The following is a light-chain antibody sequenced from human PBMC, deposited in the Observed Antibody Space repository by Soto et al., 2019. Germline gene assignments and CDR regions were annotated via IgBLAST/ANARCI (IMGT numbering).Light chain of an antibody. CDR3: QQYGSSPTT. Sequence: EMVLTQSPGTLSLSPGARATLSCRTSQSVNYNYLAGYQQRPGQAPSLLIYDASSRATGIPDRFSGSGSGTVFTLTISRLEPEDVAVYYCQQYGSSPTTFGGGTKVEIK. J-gene: IGKJ4*02. CDR2: DAS. CDR1: QSVNYNY. V-gene: IGKV3-20*01.